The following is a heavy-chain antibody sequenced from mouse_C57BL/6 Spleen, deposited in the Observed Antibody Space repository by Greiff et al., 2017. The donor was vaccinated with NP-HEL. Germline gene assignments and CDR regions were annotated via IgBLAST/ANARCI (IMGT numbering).Heavy chain of an antibody. Sequence: VQLQDSGPELVKPGASVQISCKASGYTFTDYYMNWVKLSHGTSPEWIGDINPNNGGTSYNQKFKGTATLTVDKSYSTAYVELRSLTTEDSAVYYCARLGGLGYFDYWGEGTTLKV. J-gene: IGHJ2*01. V-gene: IGHV1-26*01. D-gene: IGHD2-4*01. CDR1: GYTFTDYY. CDR3: ARLGGLGYFDY. CDR2: INPNNGGT.